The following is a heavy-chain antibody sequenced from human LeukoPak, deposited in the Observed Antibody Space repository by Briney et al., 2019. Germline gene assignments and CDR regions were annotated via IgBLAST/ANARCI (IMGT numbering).Heavy chain of an antibody. CDR1: GYSFTTYD. Sequence: ASVKVSCKASGYSFTTYDIHWVRQAPGRGPEWMGWVNPNSGDTGSPQNFQGRVTITRNSSINTVYMELSSLRSEDTAVYYCARFAVHRRITVAGQFGLDYWGQGTLVSVSS. D-gene: IGHD6-19*01. V-gene: IGHV1-8*03. CDR3: ARFAVHRRITVAGQFGLDY. CDR2: VNPNSGDT. J-gene: IGHJ4*02.